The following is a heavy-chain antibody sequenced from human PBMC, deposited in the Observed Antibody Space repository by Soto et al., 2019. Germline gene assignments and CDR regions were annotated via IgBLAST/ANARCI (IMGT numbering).Heavy chain of an antibody. Sequence: HPGGSLRLSCAASGFSLGSYNMNWVRQSPGKGLEWVAYITTMITTISYADSVKGRFTISRDNAKNSLYLQMNSLRAGDTATYYCVRDFNYAFDSWGQGTLVTVSS. CDR1: GFSLGSYN. CDR3: VRDFNYAFDS. D-gene: IGHD2-2*01. CDR2: ITTMITTI. V-gene: IGHV3-48*01. J-gene: IGHJ4*02.